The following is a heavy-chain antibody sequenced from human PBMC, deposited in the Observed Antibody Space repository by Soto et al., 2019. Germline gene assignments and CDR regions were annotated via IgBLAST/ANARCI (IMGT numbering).Heavy chain of an antibody. D-gene: IGHD3-3*01. V-gene: IGHV4-34*01. Sequence: SETLSLTCALSGGTFDGYYWSLIRLSPGKGLEGIGEIHHSGMTKYNPSLTSRVSLSVDTSTKQFSLKMTSMTAADRGVYYCARGVPSWSRYLFWAQGPPVTIS. CDR3: ARGVPSWSRYLF. CDR1: GGTFDGYY. J-gene: IGHJ4*02. CDR2: IHHSGMT.